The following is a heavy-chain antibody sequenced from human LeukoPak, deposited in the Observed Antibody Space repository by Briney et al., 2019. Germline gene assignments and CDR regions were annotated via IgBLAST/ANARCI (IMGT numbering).Heavy chain of an antibody. J-gene: IGHJ6*04. D-gene: IGHD6-6*01. CDR1: GFTFSSYS. CDR3: ARGQKPYSSSSILFV. V-gene: IGHV3-48*01. Sequence: GGSLRLPCAASGFTFSSYSMNWVRQAPGKGLEWVSYISSSSSTIYYADSVKGRFTISRDNAKNSLYLQMNSLRAEDTAVYYCARGQKPYSSSSILFVWGKGTTVTVSS. CDR2: ISSSSSTI.